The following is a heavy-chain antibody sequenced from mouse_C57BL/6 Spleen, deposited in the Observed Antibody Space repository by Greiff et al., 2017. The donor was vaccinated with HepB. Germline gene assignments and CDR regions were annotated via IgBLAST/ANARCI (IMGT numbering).Heavy chain of an antibody. CDR1: GYSITSGYY. J-gene: IGHJ2*01. CDR3: ARIYYDYFDY. CDR2: ISYDGSN. Sequence: EVQRVESGPGLVKPSQSLSLTCSVTGYSITSGYYWNWIRQFPGNKLEWMGYISYDGSNNYNPSLKNRISITRDTSKKQFFLKLNSVTTEDTATYYYARIYYDYFDYWGQGTTLTVSS. V-gene: IGHV3-6*01. D-gene: IGHD2-1*01.